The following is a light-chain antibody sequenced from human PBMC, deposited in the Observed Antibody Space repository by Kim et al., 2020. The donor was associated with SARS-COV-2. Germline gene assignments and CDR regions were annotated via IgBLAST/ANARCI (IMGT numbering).Light chain of an antibody. CDR3: QQRSNWPPLT. CDR2: DAS. CDR1: QSVSSY. Sequence: APGERATLSCRASQSVSSYLAWYQQKPGQAPRLLIYDASNRATGIPARFSDSGSGTDFTLTISSLEPEDFAVYYCQQRSNWPPLTFGGGTKVDIK. J-gene: IGKJ4*01. V-gene: IGKV3-11*01.